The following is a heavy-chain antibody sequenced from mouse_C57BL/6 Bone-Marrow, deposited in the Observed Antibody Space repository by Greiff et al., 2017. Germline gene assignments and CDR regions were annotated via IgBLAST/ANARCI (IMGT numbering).Heavy chain of an antibody. CDR2: ISSGGDYI. CDR3: TRERIYYFCSSPRYYVMAY. D-gene: IGHD1-1*01. CDR1: GFTFSSYA. Sequence: EVKLMESGEGLVKPGGSLKLSCAASGFTFSSYAMSWVRQTPEKRLAWVAYISSGGDYIYYADTVKGRFTISTDNARNTLYLQMRSLHSEDSAVCCCTRERIYYFCSSPRYYVMAYWGQGTSVTVSA. V-gene: IGHV5-9-1*02. J-gene: IGHJ4*01.